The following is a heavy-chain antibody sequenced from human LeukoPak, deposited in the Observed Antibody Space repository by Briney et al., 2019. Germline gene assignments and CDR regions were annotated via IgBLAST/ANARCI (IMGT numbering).Heavy chain of an antibody. Sequence: ASVKVSCKASGYTFTSYYMHWVRQAPGQGLEWMGIINPSGGSTSYAQKLQGRVTMTTDTSTSTAYMELRSLRSDDTAVYYCARDREEKVFDYWGQGTLVTVSS. V-gene: IGHV1-46*01. CDR1: GYTFTSYY. D-gene: IGHD1-26*01. J-gene: IGHJ4*02. CDR3: ARDREEKVFDY. CDR2: INPSGGST.